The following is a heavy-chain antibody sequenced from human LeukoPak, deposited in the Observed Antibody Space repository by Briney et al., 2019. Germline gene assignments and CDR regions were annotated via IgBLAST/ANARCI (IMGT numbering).Heavy chain of an antibody. CDR3: ARAPPYYYDSSGYYLGAFDI. J-gene: IGHJ3*02. CDR1: GFTFSDYY. D-gene: IGHD3-22*01. CDR2: IGTSGSPI. V-gene: IGHV3-11*04. Sequence: GSLRLSCVASGFTFSDYYMSWIRQAPGKGLEWVSYIGTSGSPIYYADSVKGRFTISRDNAKNSLYLQMNSLRAEDTAVYYCARAPPYYYDSSGYYLGAFDIWGQGTMVTVSS.